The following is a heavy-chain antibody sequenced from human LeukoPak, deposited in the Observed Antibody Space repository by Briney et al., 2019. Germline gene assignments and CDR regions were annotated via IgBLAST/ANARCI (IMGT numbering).Heavy chain of an antibody. D-gene: IGHD3-22*01. J-gene: IGHJ4*02. CDR3: AKDWAPAITMNDY. Sequence: GGSLRLSCAASGFTFSSYGMHWVRQAPGKGLEWVAVISYDGSNKYYADSVKGRFTISRDNSKNTLYLQMNSLRAEDTAVYYCAKDWAPAITMNDYWGQGTLVTVSS. CDR2: ISYDGSNK. V-gene: IGHV3-30*18. CDR1: GFTFSSYG.